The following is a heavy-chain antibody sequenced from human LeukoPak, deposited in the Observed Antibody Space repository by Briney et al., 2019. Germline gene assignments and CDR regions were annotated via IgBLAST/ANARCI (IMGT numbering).Heavy chain of an antibody. D-gene: IGHD6-25*01. CDR2: ISYDRSNK. CDR1: GFTFSSYA. CDR3: ARDGGSSGSYYGMDV. V-gene: IGHV3-30-3*01. J-gene: IGHJ6*02. Sequence: GRSLRLSCVASGFTFSSYAMHWVRQAPGKGLEWAAIISYDRSNKSQADSVKGRSTISRDNSRNTLYLQMNSLRPEDTAVYYCARDGGSSGSYYGMDVWGQGTTVTVSS.